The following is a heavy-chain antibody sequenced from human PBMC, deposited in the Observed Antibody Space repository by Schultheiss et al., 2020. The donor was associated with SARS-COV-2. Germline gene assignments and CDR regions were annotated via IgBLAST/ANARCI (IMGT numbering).Heavy chain of an antibody. J-gene: IGHJ1*01. Sequence: ASVKVSCKASGGTFSSYTISWVRQAPGQGLEWMGWSNAGNGNTKYSQEFQGRVTITRDTSASTAYMELSSLRSEDTAVYYCARDGYNPQHWGQGTLVTVSS. CDR1: GGTFSSYT. V-gene: IGHV1-3*02. D-gene: IGHD5-24*01. CDR2: SNAGNGNT. CDR3: ARDGYNPQH.